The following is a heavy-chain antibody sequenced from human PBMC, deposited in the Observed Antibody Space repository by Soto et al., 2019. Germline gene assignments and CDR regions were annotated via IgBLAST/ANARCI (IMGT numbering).Heavy chain of an antibody. J-gene: IGHJ4*02. CDR3: AKARQEYSSSWYDYFDY. CDR2: ISYDGSNK. D-gene: IGHD6-13*01. V-gene: IGHV3-30*18. CDR1: GFTFSSYG. Sequence: QVQLVESGGGVVQPGRSLRLSCAASGFTFSSYGMHWVRQAPGKGLEWVAVISYDGSNKYYADSVKGRFTISRDNSKNTLYLQMNSLRAEDTAVYYCAKARQEYSSSWYDYFDYWGQGTLVTVSS.